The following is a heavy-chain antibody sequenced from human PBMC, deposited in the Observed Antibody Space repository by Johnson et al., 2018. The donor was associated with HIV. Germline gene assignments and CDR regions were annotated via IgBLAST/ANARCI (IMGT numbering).Heavy chain of an antibody. D-gene: IGHD1-1*01. J-gene: IGHJ3*02. CDR1: GFTFSNSC. V-gene: IGHV3-15*01. CDR2: IHRKTDSETS. Sequence: VQLVESGGGLIQPGGSLRLSCAASGFTFSNSCMRWVRQAPGKGLEWVGRIHRKTDSETSDSSAPVQCTFTISRHESKNMLYLQMNSLKTEDTAGYYCTTDPWWNGYHAFDIWGQGTMVTVSS. CDR3: TTDPWWNGYHAFDI.